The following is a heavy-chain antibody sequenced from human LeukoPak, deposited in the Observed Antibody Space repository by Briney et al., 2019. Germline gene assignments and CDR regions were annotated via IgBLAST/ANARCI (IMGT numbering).Heavy chain of an antibody. Sequence: SETLSLTCTVSGGSISSTSYYWGWIRQPPGKGLEWIGSIYCRGSTYYNPSLKSRVTISVDTSKNQFSLKLNSVTATDTAMYYCARRGSSGSHNWFDPWGQGTLVTVSS. CDR2: IYCRGST. CDR1: GGSISSTSYY. CDR3: ARRGSSGSHNWFDP. D-gene: IGHD6-19*01. V-gene: IGHV4-39*01. J-gene: IGHJ5*02.